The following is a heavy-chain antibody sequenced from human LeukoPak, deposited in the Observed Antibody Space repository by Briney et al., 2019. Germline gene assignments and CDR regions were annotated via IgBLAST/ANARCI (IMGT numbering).Heavy chain of an antibody. V-gene: IGHV3-30*04. J-gene: IGHJ4*02. Sequence: GRSLRLSCIASGFTFSTSAIHWVRQTPGKGLEWVALISYDGSNKYYADSVKGRFTISRDNAKNSLYLQMNSLRAEDTAVYYCARGDGIVVVPAAVDYWGQGTLVTVSS. CDR1: GFTFSTSA. D-gene: IGHD2-2*01. CDR2: ISYDGSNK. CDR3: ARGDGIVVVPAAVDY.